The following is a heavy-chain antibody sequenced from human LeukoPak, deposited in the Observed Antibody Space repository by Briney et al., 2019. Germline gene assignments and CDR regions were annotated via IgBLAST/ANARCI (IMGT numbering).Heavy chain of an antibody. Sequence: PSETLPLTCTVSGGSISSYYWSWIRQPPGKGLEWIGYIYYSGSTNYNPSLKSRVTISVDTSKNQFSLKLSSVTAADTAVYYCAGGWELDAFDIWGQGTVVTVSS. CDR1: GGSISSYY. V-gene: IGHV4-59*01. CDR2: IYYSGST. CDR3: AGGWELDAFDI. D-gene: IGHD1-26*01. J-gene: IGHJ3*02.